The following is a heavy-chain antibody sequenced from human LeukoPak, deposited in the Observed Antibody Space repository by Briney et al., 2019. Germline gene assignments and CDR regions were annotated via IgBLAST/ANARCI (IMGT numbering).Heavy chain of an antibody. V-gene: IGHV3-48*01. Sequence: GGSLRLSCAASGFTFSSYAMSWVRQAPGKGLEWVSCISSFSGTINYADSVKGRFTISRDNAKNSLYLQMNSLRAEDTAVYYCARDQGGVGYWGQGTLVTVSS. D-gene: IGHD3-16*01. J-gene: IGHJ4*02. CDR1: GFTFSSYA. CDR2: ISSFSGTI. CDR3: ARDQGGVGY.